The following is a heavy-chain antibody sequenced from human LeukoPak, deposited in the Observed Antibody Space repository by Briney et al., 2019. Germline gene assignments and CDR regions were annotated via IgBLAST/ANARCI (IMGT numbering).Heavy chain of an antibody. J-gene: IGHJ5*02. CDR2: IYYSGST. V-gene: IGHV4-59*01. CDR3: ARGTVAPNWFDP. CDR1: GGSISSYY. Sequence: PSETLSLTCTVSGGSISSYYWSWIRQPPGKGLEWIGYIYYSGSTNYNPSLKGRVTISVDTSKNQFSLKLSSVTAADTAVYYCARGTVAPNWFDPWGQGTLVTVSP. D-gene: IGHD6-19*01.